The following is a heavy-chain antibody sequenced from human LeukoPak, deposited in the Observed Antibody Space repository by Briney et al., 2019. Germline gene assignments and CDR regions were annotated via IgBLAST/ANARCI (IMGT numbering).Heavy chain of an antibody. CDR1: GFTFSSYA. Sequence: GRFLRLSCAASGFTFSSYAMHWVRQAPGKGLEWVAVISYDGSNKYYADSVKGRFTISRDNSKNTLYLQMNSLRAEDTAVYYCARGYCSGGSCYSAPYYYYGMDVWGQGTTVTVSS. D-gene: IGHD2-15*01. CDR2: ISYDGSNK. CDR3: ARGYCSGGSCYSAPYYYYGMDV. J-gene: IGHJ6*02. V-gene: IGHV3-30-3*01.